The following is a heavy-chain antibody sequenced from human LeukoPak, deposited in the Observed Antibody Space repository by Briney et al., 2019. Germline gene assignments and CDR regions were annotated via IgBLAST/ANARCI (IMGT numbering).Heavy chain of an antibody. J-gene: IGHJ6*02. Sequence: GGSLRHSCAASGFTFSSYSMNWVRQAPGKGLEWVSSISSSSSYIYYADSVKGRFTISRDNAKNSLYLQMNSLRAEDTAVYYCARVTGPASYYYYGMDVWGQGTTVTVSS. CDR2: ISSSSSYI. CDR3: ARVTGPASYYYYGMDV. CDR1: GFTFSSYS. V-gene: IGHV3-21*01.